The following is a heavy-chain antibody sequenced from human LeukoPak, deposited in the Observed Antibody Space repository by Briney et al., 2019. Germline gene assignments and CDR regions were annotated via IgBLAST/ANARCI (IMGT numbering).Heavy chain of an antibody. J-gene: IGHJ6*03. CDR3: ARVVEMATIPRRYYYYMDV. D-gene: IGHD5-24*01. Sequence: SVKVSCKASGGTISTYALCWVRQAPGQGLEWMGGIIPIFGTANYAQNFQGRVTITADKSTSTAYMELSSLRSEDTAVYYCARVVEMATIPRRYYYYMDVWGKGTTVTVSS. V-gene: IGHV1-69*06. CDR2: IIPIFGTA. CDR1: GGTISTYA.